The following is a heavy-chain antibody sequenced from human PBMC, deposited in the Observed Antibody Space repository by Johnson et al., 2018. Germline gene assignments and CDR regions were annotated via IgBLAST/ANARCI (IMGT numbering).Heavy chain of an antibody. J-gene: IGHJ4*02. Sequence: QVQLVQSGGGVVQPGKSLRLSCTASGFTFRSYAMHWVRQTPGKGLEWLATVPFDGGDKYYADSVKGRFAISRDNSKTTLFLQMHSLKPEEAGVYDCAKAPGIAAGFYSNGYFDHWGLGSLVTVAS. D-gene: IGHD6-13*01. CDR2: VPFDGGDK. V-gene: IGHV3-30*18. CDR3: AKAPGIAAGFYSNGYFDH. CDR1: GFTFRSYA.